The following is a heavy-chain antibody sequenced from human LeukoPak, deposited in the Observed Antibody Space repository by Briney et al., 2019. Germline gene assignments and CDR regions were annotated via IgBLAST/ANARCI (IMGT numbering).Heavy chain of an antibody. Sequence: SETLSLTCAVSGGSISSTNWWSWVRQPPGQGLEWVGEIYHSGSTNYNPSLKSRVTISVDKSKNQFSLKMSSVTAADTAVYYCEKLSYDDAFDIWGQGTMVTVSS. J-gene: IGHJ3*02. V-gene: IGHV4-4*02. CDR3: EKLSYDDAFDI. CDR1: GGSISSTNW. CDR2: IYHSGST. D-gene: IGHD1-26*01.